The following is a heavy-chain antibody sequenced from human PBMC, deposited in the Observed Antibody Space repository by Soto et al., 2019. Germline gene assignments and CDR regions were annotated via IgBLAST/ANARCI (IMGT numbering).Heavy chain of an antibody. CDR3: AKEASGGWFDFDY. CDR1: GFTFTNYA. D-gene: IGHD2-15*01. Sequence: EVQLLESGGGLVQPGGSLRLSCAASGFTFTNYAVSWVRQAPGEGLEWVSAISGSGGSTYQADSVKGRFTISRDSSQNTLYLQMTSLRAEDTAMYYCAKEASGGWFDFDYWGQGTLVTVSS. V-gene: IGHV3-23*01. CDR2: ISGSGGST. J-gene: IGHJ4*02.